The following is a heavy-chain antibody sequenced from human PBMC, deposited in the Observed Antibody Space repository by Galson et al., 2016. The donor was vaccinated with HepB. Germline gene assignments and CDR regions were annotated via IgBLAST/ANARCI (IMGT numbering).Heavy chain of an antibody. CDR1: GFTFSYYS. J-gene: IGHJ6*03. Sequence: SLRLSCAASGFTFSYYSMNWVRQAPGQGLEWVSSISSSSSDIYYADSAKGRFTISRDNAKNSLYLQMNSLRAEDTAVYYCARDRIAAAGRTFYYYYYMDVWGKGTTVTVSS. CDR3: ARDRIAAAGRTFYYYYYMDV. V-gene: IGHV3-21*01. CDR2: ISSSSSDI. D-gene: IGHD6-13*01.